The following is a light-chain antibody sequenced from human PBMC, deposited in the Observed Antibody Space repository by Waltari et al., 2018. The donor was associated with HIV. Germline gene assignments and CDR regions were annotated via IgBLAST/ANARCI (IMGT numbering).Light chain of an antibody. CDR2: LGS. J-gene: IGKJ4*01. CDR1: QSLLHSNGFNF. V-gene: IGKV2-28*01. CDR3: MQALQTPLT. Sequence: DIVMTQSPLSLPVTPGEPASISCRSSQSLLHSNGFNFLDWYLQKPGQSPQLLIYLGSNRAAGVPDRCSGSGSGTDFTLKIRRVEAEDVGVYYCMQALQTPLTFGGGTKVEIK.